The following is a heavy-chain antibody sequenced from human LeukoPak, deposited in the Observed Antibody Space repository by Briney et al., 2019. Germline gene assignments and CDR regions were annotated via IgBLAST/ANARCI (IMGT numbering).Heavy chain of an antibody. D-gene: IGHD5-24*01. V-gene: IGHV3-23*01. J-gene: IGHJ4*02. Sequence: PGGSLRLSCAASGFTFSSYAMSWVRQAPGKGLEWVSAISGSGGSTYYADSVKGRFTISRDNSKNTLYLQMNSLRAEDTAVYYCARGEMATIGFDYWGQGTLVTVSS. CDR3: ARGEMATIGFDY. CDR2: ISGSGGST. CDR1: GFTFSSYA.